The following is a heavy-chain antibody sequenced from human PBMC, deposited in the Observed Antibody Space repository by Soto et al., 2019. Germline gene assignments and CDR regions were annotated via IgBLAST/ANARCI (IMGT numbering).Heavy chain of an antibody. CDR2: IIGIGGIT. Sequence: LRLSCAASGFTFSSYAMSWVRQAPGKGLEWVSTIIGIGGITYYADSVKGRFIISRDNSKNMLYLQINSLRAEDTAVYYCAKEGLGRTAGNSPTFDYWGQGTLVTVSS. D-gene: IGHD1-1*01. V-gene: IGHV3-23*01. J-gene: IGHJ4*02. CDR3: AKEGLGRTAGNSPTFDY. CDR1: GFTFSSYA.